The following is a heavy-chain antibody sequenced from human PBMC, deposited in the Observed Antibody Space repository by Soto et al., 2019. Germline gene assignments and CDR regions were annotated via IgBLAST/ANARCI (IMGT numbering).Heavy chain of an antibody. V-gene: IGHV3-13*01. CDR2: IGTLRDT. J-gene: IGHJ5*02. CDR3: ARGRSNDFSSSPPPRFDP. CDR1: GFTFKTYD. Sequence: GGSLRLSCVASGFTFKTYDMYWVRQVPGQGLEWVSGIGTLRDTFYSASVAGRFTVSRENGRNTLYLQMNSLRAGDSGLYFCARGRSNDFSSSPPPRFDPWGRGTLVTVSS. D-gene: IGHD2-21*02.